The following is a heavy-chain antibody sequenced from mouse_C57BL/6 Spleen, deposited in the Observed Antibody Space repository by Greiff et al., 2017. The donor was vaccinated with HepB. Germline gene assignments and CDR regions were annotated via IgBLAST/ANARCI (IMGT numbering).Heavy chain of an antibody. V-gene: IGHV5-6*01. D-gene: IGHD1-1*01. CDR2: ISSGGSYT. J-gene: IGHJ3*01. CDR3: ASGITTVVEFAY. Sequence: EVMLVESGGDLVKPGGSLKLSCAASGFTFSSYGMSWVRQTPDKRLEWVATISSGGSYTYYPDSVKGRFTISRDNAKNTLYLQMSSLKSEDTAMYYCASGITTVVEFAYWGQGTLVTVSA. CDR1: GFTFSSYG.